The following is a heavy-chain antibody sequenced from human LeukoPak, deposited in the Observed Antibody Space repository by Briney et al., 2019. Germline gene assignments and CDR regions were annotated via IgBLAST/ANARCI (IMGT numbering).Heavy chain of an antibody. CDR1: GFTVSSNY. CDR3: ARVYRLYDSSGYYTSSRAFDI. CDR2: IYSGGST. Sequence: PGGSLRPSCAASGFTVSSNYMSWVRQAPGKGLEWVSVIYSGGSTYYADSVKGRFAISRDNSKNTLYLQMNSLRAEDTAVYYCARVYRLYDSSGYYTSSRAFDIWGQGTMVTVSS. D-gene: IGHD3-22*01. V-gene: IGHV3-53*01. J-gene: IGHJ3*02.